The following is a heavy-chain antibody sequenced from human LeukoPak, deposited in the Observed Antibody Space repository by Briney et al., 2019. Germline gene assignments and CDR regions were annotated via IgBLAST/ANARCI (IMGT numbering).Heavy chain of an antibody. V-gene: IGHV5-51*01. CDR1: GYSFTSYW. CDR2: IYPGDSDT. D-gene: IGHD3-22*01. Sequence: GESLKISCKGSGYSFTSYWIGWVRQMPGKGLEWMGIIYPGDSDTRYSPSFQGQVTISADKSISTAYLQWSSLKASDTAMYYCARQSRTYYYDSSGYRGAFDIWGQGTMVTVSS. J-gene: IGHJ3*02. CDR3: ARQSRTYYYDSSGYRGAFDI.